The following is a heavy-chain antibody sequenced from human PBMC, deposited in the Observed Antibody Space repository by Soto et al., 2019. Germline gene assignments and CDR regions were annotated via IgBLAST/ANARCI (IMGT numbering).Heavy chain of an antibody. CDR1: GFTFSSYG. V-gene: IGHV3-30*03. CDR3: AGGVRSNYVYTLAY. CDR2: ISYDGSNK. J-gene: IGHJ4*02. Sequence: GGSLRLSCAASGFTFSSYGMHWVRQAPGKGLEWVAVISYDGSNKYYADSVKGRFTISRDNSKNTLYLQMNSLRAEDTAVYYCAGGVRSNYVYTLAYWGRGALVTVSS. D-gene: IGHD3-16*01.